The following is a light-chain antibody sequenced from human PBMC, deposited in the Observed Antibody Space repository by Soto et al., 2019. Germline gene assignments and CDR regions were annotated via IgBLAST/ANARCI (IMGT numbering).Light chain of an antibody. J-gene: IGKJ4*01. CDR2: KAS. CDR1: QSISSW. CDR3: QQYKSYSALT. Sequence: DIPMTQSPSALSASVGDRVTITCRASQSISSWLAWYQQKPGKAPKLLIYKASSLESGVPSRFSGSGSGTEFTLTISSLQPDDLGTYYCQQYKSYSALTFGGGTKVEIK. V-gene: IGKV1-5*03.